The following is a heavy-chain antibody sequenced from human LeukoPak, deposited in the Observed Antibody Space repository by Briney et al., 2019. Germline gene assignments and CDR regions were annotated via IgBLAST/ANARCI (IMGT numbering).Heavy chain of an antibody. CDR2: MNPNSGNT. Sequence: ASVKVSCKASGYTFTSYDINWVRQATGQGLEWMGWMNPNSGNTGYAQKFQGRVTMTRDTSMSTAYMELSSLTSEGTAVYYCARVRGVTIFGVEKYNWFDPWGQGTLVTVSS. CDR1: GYTFTSYD. J-gene: IGHJ5*02. D-gene: IGHD3-3*01. CDR3: ARVRGVTIFGVEKYNWFDP. V-gene: IGHV1-8*01.